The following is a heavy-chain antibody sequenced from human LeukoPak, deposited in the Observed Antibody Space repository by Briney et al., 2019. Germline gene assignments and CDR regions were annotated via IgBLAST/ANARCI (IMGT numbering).Heavy chain of an antibody. Sequence: GESLKISCKGSGYSFTSYWISWVRQMPGKGLEWMGRIDLSDSYTNYSPSFQGHVTISADKSISTAYLQWSSLKASDTAMYYCARRAEAVAASYGMDVWGKGTTVTVSS. D-gene: IGHD6-19*01. CDR1: GYSFTSYW. J-gene: IGHJ6*04. CDR2: IDLSDSYT. CDR3: ARRAEAVAASYGMDV. V-gene: IGHV5-10-1*01.